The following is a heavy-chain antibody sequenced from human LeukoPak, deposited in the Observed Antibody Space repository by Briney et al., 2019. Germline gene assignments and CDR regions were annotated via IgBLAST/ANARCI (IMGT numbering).Heavy chain of an antibody. D-gene: IGHD5-24*01. J-gene: IGHJ6*02. CDR3: ATESQDGIDYYYYGMDV. V-gene: IGHV1-24*01. Sequence: ASVKVSCKVSGDTLTEFAMHWVRQAPGKGLEWMGGFDPEDGETIYAQKFQGRVTMTEDTSTDTAYMELSSLRSEDTAVYYCATESQDGIDYYYYGMDVWGQGTTVTVSS. CDR1: GDTLTEFA. CDR2: FDPEDGET.